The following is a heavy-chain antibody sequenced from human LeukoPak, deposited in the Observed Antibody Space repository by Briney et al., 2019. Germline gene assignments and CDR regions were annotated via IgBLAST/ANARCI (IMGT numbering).Heavy chain of an antibody. CDR1: GFTFSSYA. J-gene: IGHJ4*02. Sequence: PGGSLRLSCAASGFTFSSYAMSWVRQAPGKGLEWIGEINHSGSTNYNPSLKSRVTISVDTSKNQFSLKLNSVTAADRAVYYCARKERYYYDSSGYEVLDYWGQGTLVTVSS. V-gene: IGHV4-34*01. CDR3: ARKERYYYDSSGYEVLDY. CDR2: INHSGST. D-gene: IGHD3-22*01.